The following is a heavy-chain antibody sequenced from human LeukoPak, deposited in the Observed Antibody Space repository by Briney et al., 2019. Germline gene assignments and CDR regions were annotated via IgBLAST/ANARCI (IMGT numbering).Heavy chain of an antibody. J-gene: IGHJ4*02. CDR2: IQYDGSNK. V-gene: IGHV3-30*02. CDR3: ARDVYYYDSSAYSSLDY. D-gene: IGHD3-22*01. CDR1: GFTFSSFG. Sequence: PGGSLRLSCAASGFTFSSFGMHWVRQAPGKGLEWVAFIQYDGSNKYYADSVKGRFTISRDNSRNTLYLQVNSLRAEDTAVYYCARDVYYYDSSAYSSLDYWGQGALVTVSS.